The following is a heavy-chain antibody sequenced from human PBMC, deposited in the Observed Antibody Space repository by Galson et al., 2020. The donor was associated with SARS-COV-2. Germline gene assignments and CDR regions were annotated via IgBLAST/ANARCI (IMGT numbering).Heavy chain of an antibody. CDR1: GFSLSTTGMC. D-gene: IGHD3-9*01. Sequence: SGPTLVKPTQTLTLTCTFSGFSLSTTGMCVSWIRQPPGKALEWLARTDWDDDKYYSTSLRTRLTISKDTSKNQVVLTMTNMDPVDTATYYCARTLYDILTGSTDAFDIWGQGTMVTVSS. CDR2: TDWDDDK. J-gene: IGHJ3*02. V-gene: IGHV2-70*11. CDR3: ARTLYDILTGSTDAFDI.